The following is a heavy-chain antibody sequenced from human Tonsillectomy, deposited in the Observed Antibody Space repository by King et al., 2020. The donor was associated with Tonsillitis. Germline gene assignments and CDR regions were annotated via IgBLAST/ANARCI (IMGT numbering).Heavy chain of an antibody. CDR2: IYPGDSDT. J-gene: IGHJ1*01. Sequence: VQLVQSGAEVKKPGESLKISCKGSGYIFTNYWIGWVRQMPGKGLEWMGIIYPGDSDTRYSPSFQGQVTISADKSSNTAYLQWSSLKASDTAMYFCARSYGGNSLFFQHWGQGTLVTVSS. V-gene: IGHV5-51*01. D-gene: IGHD4-23*01. CDR1: GYIFTNYW. CDR3: ARSYGGNSLFFQH.